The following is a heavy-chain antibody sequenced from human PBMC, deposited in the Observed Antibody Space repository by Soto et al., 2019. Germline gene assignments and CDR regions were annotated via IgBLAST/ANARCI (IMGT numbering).Heavy chain of an antibody. V-gene: IGHV1-69*06. D-gene: IGHD2-21*02. CDR1: GDSFSSYA. Sequence: SVKVSCKASGDSFSSYAISWVRQAPGQGLEWMGGIIPIFGTANYAQKFQGRVTITADKSTSTAYMELSSLGSEDTAVYYCARFKVVAAIGFNYYYGMDVWGQGTTVTVSS. CDR2: IIPIFGTA. CDR3: ARFKVVAAIGFNYYYGMDV. J-gene: IGHJ6*02.